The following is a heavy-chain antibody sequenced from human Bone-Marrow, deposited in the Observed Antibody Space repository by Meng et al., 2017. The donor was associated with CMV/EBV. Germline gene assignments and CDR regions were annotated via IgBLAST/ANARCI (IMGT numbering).Heavy chain of an antibody. CDR3: ARVRYHFWSGYYTARLFDY. Sequence: ASVKVSCKASGYTFSSYDINWVRQATGQGLEWMGWMNPNSGNTGYAQKFQGRVTMTRNTSISTAYMELSSLRSEDTAVYYCARVRYHFWSGYYTARLFDYWGQGKLVTVAS. V-gene: IGHV1-8*01. J-gene: IGHJ4*02. CDR1: GYTFSSYD. CDR2: MNPNSGNT. D-gene: IGHD3-3*01.